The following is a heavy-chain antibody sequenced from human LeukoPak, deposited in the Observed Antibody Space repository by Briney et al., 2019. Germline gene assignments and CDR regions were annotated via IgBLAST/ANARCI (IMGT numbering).Heavy chain of an antibody. J-gene: IGHJ4*02. CDR2: ISYDGSNK. Sequence: GGSLRLPCAASGFTFSSYAMHWVRQAPGKGLEWVAVISYDGSNKYYADSVKGRFTISRDNSKNTLYLQMNSLRAEDTAVYYCARDSPTTGDYWGQGTLVTVSS. CDR3: ARDSPTTGDY. CDR1: GFTFSSYA. D-gene: IGHD5-12*01. V-gene: IGHV3-30-3*01.